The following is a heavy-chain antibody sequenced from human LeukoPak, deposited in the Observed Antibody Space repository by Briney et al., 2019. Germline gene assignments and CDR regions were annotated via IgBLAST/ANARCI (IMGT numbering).Heavy chain of an antibody. CDR2: FYPGGST. CDR1: GFIVSNYF. V-gene: IGHV3-53*01. J-gene: IGHJ4*02. Sequence: PGESLRLSCAASGFIVSNYFMSWVRQAPGKGLEWVSVFYPGGSTFYADSVKGRFTISRDNSKNTVYLQMNSLRVEDTAVYYCARRAYYYGSGSYSFDYWGQGTLVTVSS. D-gene: IGHD3-10*01. CDR3: ARRAYYYGSGSYSFDY.